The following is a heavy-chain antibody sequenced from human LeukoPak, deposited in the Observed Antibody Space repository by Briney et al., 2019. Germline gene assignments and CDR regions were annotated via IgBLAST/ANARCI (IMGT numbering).Heavy chain of an antibody. CDR3: PRGDYYDSSAYQAGHFSDAFDI. CDR1: VFTFGDHW. D-gene: IGHD3-22*01. Sequence: GGSLRLSCAASVFTFGDHWMAWVRQAPGKGLEWVANIKQDGSEKYYVHSVKGRFTISGDNAKNSLYLQMNSLRAEDTAVYYCPRGDYYDSSAYQAGHFSDAFDIWGQGTMVTVSS. J-gene: IGHJ3*02. V-gene: IGHV3-7*01. CDR2: IKQDGSEK.